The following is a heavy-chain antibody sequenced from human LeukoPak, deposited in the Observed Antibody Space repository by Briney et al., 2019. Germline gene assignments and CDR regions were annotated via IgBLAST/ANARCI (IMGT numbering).Heavy chain of an antibody. CDR2: IGTASDT. D-gene: IGHD1-1*01. CDR3: ARGPPRGKYYYMDV. J-gene: IGHJ6*03. V-gene: IGHV3-13*01. CDR1: GFTFSSFG. Sequence: GGSLRLSCAASGFTFSSFGMHWVRQPTGQGLEWVSTIGTASDTYYPGSVEGRFTLSRDNAKNSLYLQMNSLTAGDTAVYYCARGPPRGKYYYMDVWGKGTTATVSS.